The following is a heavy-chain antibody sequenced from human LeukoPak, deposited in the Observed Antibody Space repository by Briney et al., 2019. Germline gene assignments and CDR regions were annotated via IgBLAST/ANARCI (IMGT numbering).Heavy chain of an antibody. V-gene: IGHV3-33*08. CDR2: IWYDGSNK. D-gene: IGHD5-18*01. CDR3: AREGKYSYGPFDY. J-gene: IGHJ4*02. CDR1: GFTFNNYG. Sequence: GGSLRLSCAASGFTFNNYGMHWVRQAPGKGLEWVAVIWYDGSNKYYADSVKGRFTISRDNSKNTLFLQMNSLRAEDTAVYYCAREGKYSYGPFDYWGQGTLVTVSS.